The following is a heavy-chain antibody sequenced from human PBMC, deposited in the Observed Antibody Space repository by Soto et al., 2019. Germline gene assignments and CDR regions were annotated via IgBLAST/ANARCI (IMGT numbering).Heavy chain of an antibody. J-gene: IGHJ4*02. Sequence: GGSLILSCATSGFTFSRSWMSWVRQAPGKGPEWVANVNQHGNERFYVDSVRGRFTISRDNAKNSLTLEMNSLTPDDTAVYFCARGGQWGPGTQVTVSS. CDR1: GFTFSRSW. CDR3: ARGGQ. V-gene: IGHV3-7*05. CDR2: VNQHGNER.